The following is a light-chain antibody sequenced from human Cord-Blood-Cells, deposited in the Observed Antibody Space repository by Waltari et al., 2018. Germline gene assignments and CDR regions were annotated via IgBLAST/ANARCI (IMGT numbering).Light chain of an antibody. CDR2: AAS. Sequence: IQLTQSPSSLSASVGDRVTITCRASQGISSYLAWYQQKPGKAPKHLIYAASTLQSGVPSSFSGSGSGTNFTLTISSLQPEDFATYYCQQLNSYPLTFGGGTKVEIK. CDR3: QQLNSYPLT. J-gene: IGKJ4*01. V-gene: IGKV1-9*01. CDR1: QGISSY.